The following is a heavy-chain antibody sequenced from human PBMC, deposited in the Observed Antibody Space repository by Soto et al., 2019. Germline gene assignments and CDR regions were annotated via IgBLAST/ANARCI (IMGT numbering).Heavy chain of an antibody. CDR1: GSTFTSHN. J-gene: IGHJ4*02. D-gene: IGHD3-10*01. CDR2: ISPYDHSF. Sequence: EVQLVESGGGLVKPGGSLRLSCAASGSTFTSHNIYWFRQAPGKGLEWVSSISPYDHSFYYADSVKGRFTVSKDNAKSSVFLQMDSLRAEDTAIYYCARELSTIIRAYNWGQGTLVTVSS. CDR3: ARELSTIIRAYN. V-gene: IGHV3-21*02.